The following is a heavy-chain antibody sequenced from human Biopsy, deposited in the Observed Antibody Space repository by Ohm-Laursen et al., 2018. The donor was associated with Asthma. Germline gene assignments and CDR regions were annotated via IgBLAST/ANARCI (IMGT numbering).Heavy chain of an antibody. Sequence: SVKVSCNISGYSLTDLSMHWVRQAPGQGLEWMGGHDHEEGGTVNARRFQGRVTMTEDASTDTAYMELSSLSSDDTAVYYCASDFPKDYVRYNFQFWGQGTLVTVSS. CDR2: HDHEEGGT. CDR3: ASDFPKDYVRYNFQF. V-gene: IGHV1-24*01. J-gene: IGHJ4*02. D-gene: IGHD4-17*01. CDR1: GYSLTDLS.